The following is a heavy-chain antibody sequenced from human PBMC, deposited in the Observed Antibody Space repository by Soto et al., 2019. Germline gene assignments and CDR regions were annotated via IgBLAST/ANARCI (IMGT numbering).Heavy chain of an antibody. Sequence: QVQLQESGPGLVKPSGTLSLSCDVSGDSISSDKWWSWVRQSPGRGLEWIGEIHHRGTTNCNPSLKSRVTISIEKSKNQFSLEMTSLTAADTAIYYCARGGDWKFDFWGQGSLVTVSS. V-gene: IGHV4-4*02. CDR2: IHHRGTT. CDR1: GDSISSDKW. D-gene: IGHD2-21*02. J-gene: IGHJ4*02. CDR3: ARGGDWKFDF.